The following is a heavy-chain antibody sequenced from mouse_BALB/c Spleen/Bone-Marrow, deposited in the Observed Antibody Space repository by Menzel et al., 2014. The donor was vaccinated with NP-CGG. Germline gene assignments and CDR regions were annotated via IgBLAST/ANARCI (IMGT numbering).Heavy chain of an antibody. V-gene: IGHV1-4*02. CDR1: GYPFTSYR. CDR2: FNPRGGYT. Sequence: QVQLQQSASELARPGASVKLSCRASGYPFTSYRMNWVKQRPGQGLEWIGYFNPRGGYTDYNQKFKDRTSLTADKSSSTTYMQMSRMTPKSSAFYDCAIEGITTAYGDYWGQGTTPTVSS. CDR3: AIEGITTAYGDY. J-gene: IGHJ2*01. D-gene: IGHD1-2*01.